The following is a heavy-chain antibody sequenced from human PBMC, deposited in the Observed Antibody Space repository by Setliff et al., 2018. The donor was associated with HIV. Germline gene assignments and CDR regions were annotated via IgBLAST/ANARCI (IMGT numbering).Heavy chain of an antibody. D-gene: IGHD1-1*01. CDR3: AREFPGGTKGFDY. J-gene: IGHJ4*02. CDR2: IAPSSGGI. Sequence: ASVKVSCKASGYTFTSYILHWVRQAAGQGLEWVGRIAPSSGGIHYAQKFQDRVTMTRDTSTSTVYMDLSRLRSEDTAVYYCAREFPGGTKGFDYWGQGTLVTVPQ. CDR1: GYTFTSYI. V-gene: IGHV1-46*01.